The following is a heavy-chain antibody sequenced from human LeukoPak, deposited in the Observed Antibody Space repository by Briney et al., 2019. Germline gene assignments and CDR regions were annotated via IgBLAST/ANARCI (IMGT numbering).Heavy chain of an antibody. CDR3: ARRKFLGWFDH. Sequence: ASVKVSCKASGYIFTTYDIGWVRQAPGQGLEWMGWLNPNSGNAGYAQKSQGRVTISRNTSISTAFMELSSLRSDDTAIYYCARRKFLGWFDHWGQGTLVTVSS. J-gene: IGHJ5*02. D-gene: IGHD7-27*01. CDR2: LNPNSGNA. V-gene: IGHV1-8*03. CDR1: GYIFTTYD.